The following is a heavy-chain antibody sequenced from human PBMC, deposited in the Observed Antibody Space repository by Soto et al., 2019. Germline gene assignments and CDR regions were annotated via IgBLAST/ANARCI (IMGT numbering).Heavy chain of an antibody. V-gene: IGHV5-51*01. Sequence: PGESLKISCKGSGYSFTSYWIGWVRQMPGKGLEWMGIIYPGDSDTRYSPSFQGQVTISADKSISTAYLQWSSLKASDTATYYCARHREYDFWSGYSYYYYYMDVWGKGTTVTVSS. CDR3: ARHREYDFWSGYSYYYYYMDV. J-gene: IGHJ6*03. D-gene: IGHD3-3*01. CDR1: GYSFTSYW. CDR2: IYPGDSDT.